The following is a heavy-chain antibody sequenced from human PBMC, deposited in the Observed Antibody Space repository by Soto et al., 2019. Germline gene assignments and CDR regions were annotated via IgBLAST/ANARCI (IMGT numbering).Heavy chain of an antibody. CDR2: INPNSGGT. V-gene: IGHV1-2*04. Sequence: GASVKVSCKASGYTFTGYYMHWVRQAPGQGLEWMGWINPNSGGTNYAQKFQGWVTMTRDTSISTAYMELSRLRSDDTALYYCARTARDYVWGSYRIDYYGMDVWGQGTTVTVSS. D-gene: IGHD3-16*02. CDR1: GYTFTGYY. J-gene: IGHJ6*02. CDR3: ARTARDYVWGSYRIDYYGMDV.